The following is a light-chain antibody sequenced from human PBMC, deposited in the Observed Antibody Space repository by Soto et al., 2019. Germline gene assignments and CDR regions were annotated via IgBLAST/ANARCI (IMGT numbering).Light chain of an antibody. CDR3: QQYGSSPIT. CDR1: QSAINDY. J-gene: IGKJ5*01. Sequence: EVVLTQSPGTLSLSPGERATLPCRASQSAINDYLAWYQQKPGQAPRLLIYGASSRASGFPDRFSGSGSGTDFTLTISRLEPEDFAVYYCQQYGSSPITFGQGTRLEIK. V-gene: IGKV3-20*01. CDR2: GAS.